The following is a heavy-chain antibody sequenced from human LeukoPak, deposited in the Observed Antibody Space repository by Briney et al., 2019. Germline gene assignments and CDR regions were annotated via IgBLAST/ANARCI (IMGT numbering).Heavy chain of an antibody. V-gene: IGHV1-46*01. CDR3: ATFTAPRNAFDL. CDR2: ISPTGGST. CDR1: GYTSYY. D-gene: IGHD3-16*01. J-gene: IGHJ3*01. Sequence: ASVKVSCKASGYTSYYMHWVRQAPGQGLEWMGVISPTGGSTTYAQKFQGRVSMTRDTSISTAYMELSRLTSDDTAVYYCATFTAPRNAFDLWGQGTMVTVSS.